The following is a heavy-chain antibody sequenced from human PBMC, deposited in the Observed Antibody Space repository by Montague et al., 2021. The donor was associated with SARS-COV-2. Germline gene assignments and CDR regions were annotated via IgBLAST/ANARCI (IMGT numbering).Heavy chain of an antibody. CDR2: VSYRGST. Sequence: SETLSLTCTVSGGSISSYYWSWIRQPPGKGLEWIGYVSYRGSTNYNLSLKSRVTISLDTSKNRFSLRVTSVTAADTAVYYCARDVRYYYDQWGQGILVTVSS. V-gene: IGHV4-59*01. D-gene: IGHD3-10*01. CDR3: ARDVRYYYDQ. CDR1: GGSISSYY. J-gene: IGHJ4*02.